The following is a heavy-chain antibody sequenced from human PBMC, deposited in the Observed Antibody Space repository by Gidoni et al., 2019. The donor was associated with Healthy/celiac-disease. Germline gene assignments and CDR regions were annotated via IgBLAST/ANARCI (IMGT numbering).Heavy chain of an antibody. CDR3: AKDSLIDDYGDYYYLPKYNWFDP. CDR2: IRGDGGST. Sequence: EVQLVESGGGVVQPGGSLRLSCAASGIPFADSAMHWVRQAPGKGLVGVSLIRGDGGSTDYADSVKGRFTISRDNSKNSLYLQMNSLRTEDTALYYCAKDSLIDDYGDYYYLPKYNWFDPWGQGTLVTVSS. J-gene: IGHJ5*02. CDR1: GIPFADSA. V-gene: IGHV3-43*02. D-gene: IGHD4-17*01.